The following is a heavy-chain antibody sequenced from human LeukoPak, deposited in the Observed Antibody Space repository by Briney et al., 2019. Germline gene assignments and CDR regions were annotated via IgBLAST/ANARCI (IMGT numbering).Heavy chain of an antibody. CDR1: GYTFTSS. Sequence: GAAVRVSCKVSGYTFTSSINWVRQAPGQGLEWMGWMNPSSGNTAYAQRFQGRVTMTRDTSTNTAFLQLTSLRSEDTAVYYCARGLDVERSSAWSWGPKKFYYNVMDVWGQGTTVTVSS. D-gene: IGHD3-9*01. CDR2: MNPSSGNT. CDR3: ARGLDVERSSAWSWGPKKFYYNVMDV. V-gene: IGHV1-8*01. J-gene: IGHJ6*02.